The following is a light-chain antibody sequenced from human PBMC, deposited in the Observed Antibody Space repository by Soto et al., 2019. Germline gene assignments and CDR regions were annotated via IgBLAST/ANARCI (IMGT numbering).Light chain of an antibody. J-gene: IGLJ3*02. CDR3: STWDDSRNGWV. CDR2: NDD. Sequence: QSVLTQPPSVSGTPGLRVTISCSGGSSNIGRDTVNWYQQVPGTAPKLLMFNDDQRPSGVPDRFSGSRSGTSASLAISGLQSDDEADYFCSTWDDSRNGWVFGGGTKLTVL. CDR1: SSNIGRDT. V-gene: IGLV1-44*01.